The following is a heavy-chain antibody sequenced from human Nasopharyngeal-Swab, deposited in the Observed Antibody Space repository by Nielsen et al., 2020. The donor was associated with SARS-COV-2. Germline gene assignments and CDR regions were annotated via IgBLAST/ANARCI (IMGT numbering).Heavy chain of an antibody. J-gene: IGHJ6*02. D-gene: IGHD4-17*01. CDR1: GYTFTGNY. CDR3: ASYDYGDYVFYYYGMDV. Sequence: ASVKVSCKASGYTFTGNYMHWVRQAPGQGLEWMGRINPNSGGTNYAQKFQGRVTMTRDTSISTAYMELSRLRSDDTAVYYCASYDYGDYVFYYYGMDVWGQGTTVTVSS. CDR2: INPNSGGT. V-gene: IGHV1-2*06.